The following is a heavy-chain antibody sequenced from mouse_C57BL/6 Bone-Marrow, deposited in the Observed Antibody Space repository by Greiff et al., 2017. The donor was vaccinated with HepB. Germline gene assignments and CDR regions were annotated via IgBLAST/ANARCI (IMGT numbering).Heavy chain of an antibody. CDR1: GFTFSSYA. Sequence: EVKLVESGGGLVKPGGSLKLSCAASGFTFSSYAMSWVRQTPEKRLEWVATISDGGSYTYYPDNVKGRFSMTSDSAKNNLYLQRSHLKSEDTAMYYCARMDGYYGGFAYWGQGTLVTVSA. CDR2: ISDGGSYT. J-gene: IGHJ3*01. CDR3: ARMDGYYGGFAY. D-gene: IGHD2-3*01. V-gene: IGHV5-4*03.